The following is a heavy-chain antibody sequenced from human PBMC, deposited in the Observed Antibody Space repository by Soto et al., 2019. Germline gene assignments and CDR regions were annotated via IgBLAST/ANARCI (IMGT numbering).Heavy chain of an antibody. J-gene: IGHJ4*02. D-gene: IGHD1-1*01. V-gene: IGHV3-11*06. Sequence: QVQLVESGGGLVKPGGSLRLSCEGSGFTFSDYYISWIRQAPGKGLEWISYSSNSGTFSRYADSVKGRFSISRDNTKNLLYLQMNSLRAEDTADYYCARSGDNYNRLDYWGQGTPVTVSS. CDR3: ARSGDNYNRLDY. CDR2: SSNSGTFS. CDR1: GFTFSDYY.